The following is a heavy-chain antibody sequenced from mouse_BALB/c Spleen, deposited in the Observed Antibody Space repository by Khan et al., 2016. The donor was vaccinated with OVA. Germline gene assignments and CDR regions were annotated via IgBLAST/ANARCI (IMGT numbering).Heavy chain of an antibody. D-gene: IGHD3-2*02. CDR1: GYSITSDYA. J-gene: IGHJ2*01. V-gene: IGHV3-2*02. CDR3: ARIQGGDFDD. Sequence: EVELVESGPGLVKPSQSLSLTCTVTGYSITSDYAWNWIRQFPGNKLEWMGYISYSGNTKSNPSLKSRISITRDPSKNQFFLQLNFVTIEDTATYYCARIQGGDFDDWGQGTTLTVSS. CDR2: ISYSGNT.